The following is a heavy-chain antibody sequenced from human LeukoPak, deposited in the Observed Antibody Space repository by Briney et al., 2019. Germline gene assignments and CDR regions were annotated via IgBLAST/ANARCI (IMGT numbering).Heavy chain of an antibody. D-gene: IGHD3-3*01. J-gene: IGHJ4*02. CDR3: ARLTIFGVVPDY. CDR2: MYYSGST. Sequence: SETLSLTCTVSGGSISSSRHYWGWIRQPPGKGLEWIGSMYYSGSTYYNPSLKSRVTISVDTSKNQFSLKLSSVTAADTAVYYCARLTIFGVVPDYWGQGTLVTVSS. V-gene: IGHV4-39*01. CDR1: GGSISSSRHY.